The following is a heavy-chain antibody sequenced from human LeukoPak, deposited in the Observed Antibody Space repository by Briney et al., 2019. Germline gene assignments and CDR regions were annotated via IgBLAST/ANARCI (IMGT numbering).Heavy chain of an antibody. CDR3: AREVGGSYY. CDR2: IYYSGST. CDR1: GGSISSYY. Sequence: RSSETLSLTCTVSGGSISSYYWSWIRQPPGKGLEWIGYIYYSGSTNYNPSLKSRVTISVDTSKNQFSLKLSSVTAADTAVYYCAREVGGSYYWGQGTLVTVSS. D-gene: IGHD1-26*01. V-gene: IGHV4-59*01. J-gene: IGHJ4*02.